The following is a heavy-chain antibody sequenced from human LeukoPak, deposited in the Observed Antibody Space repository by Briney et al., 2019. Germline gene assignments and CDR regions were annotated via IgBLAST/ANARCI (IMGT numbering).Heavy chain of an antibody. CDR1: GFTFSSNS. V-gene: IGHV3-48*04. Sequence: GGSLRLSCVGSGFTFSSNSMNWVRQAPGKGLEWVSYISSNSATIYYADSVKGRFTISRDNAKNSLFLQMNSLTAEDTAVYYCAREGLYYDFWSGYSVPGDYWGQGTLVTVSS. CDR3: AREGLYYDFWSGYSVPGDY. D-gene: IGHD3-3*01. CDR2: ISSNSATI. J-gene: IGHJ4*02.